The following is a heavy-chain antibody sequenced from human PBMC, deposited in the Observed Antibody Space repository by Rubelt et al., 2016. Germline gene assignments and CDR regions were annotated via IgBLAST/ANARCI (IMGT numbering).Heavy chain of an antibody. Sequence: QVQLQESGPGLVKPSETLSLTCTVSGGSISYYYWSWIRQPPGKGLEWVGYIYHSGSTDYNPSLRSRATISVDKSKNQFSLKLSSVTAADTAVYYCARVEYSRSSGAYYFDYWGQGTLVAVSS. D-gene: IGHD6-6*01. CDR1: GGSISYYY. CDR2: IYHSGST. V-gene: IGHV4-59*01. J-gene: IGHJ4*02. CDR3: ARVEYSRSSGAYYFDY.